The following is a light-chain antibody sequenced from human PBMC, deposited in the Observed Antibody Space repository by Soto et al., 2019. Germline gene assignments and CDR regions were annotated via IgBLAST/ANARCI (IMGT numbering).Light chain of an antibody. V-gene: IGKV1-39*01. CDR2: ASS. J-gene: IGKJ1*01. CDR3: LQHNNYPWT. Sequence: DIQMTQSPSSLSASVGDRITITCRASQSISSYLNWYQQKPGIAPKLLIYASSSLQSGVPSRFSGSGSGTHFTLTITSLQPEDFATYYCLQHNNYPWTFGQGTRVEIK. CDR1: QSISSY.